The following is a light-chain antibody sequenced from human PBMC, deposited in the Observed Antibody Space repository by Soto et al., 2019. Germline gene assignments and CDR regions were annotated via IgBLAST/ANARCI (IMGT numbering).Light chain of an antibody. CDR1: QSVPSDS. CDR2: ATS. V-gene: IGKV3-20*01. J-gene: IGKJ1*01. CDR3: QPYHISTRT. Sequence: EIVLTQSPATLSVSPGEEAILSCRASQSVPSDSLAWYQHKPGQAPRLLIYATSKKDTGVPARFGGSGIWTEFTMTFNPVQLEKFAVSYCQPYHISTRTFGPGTQLEVK.